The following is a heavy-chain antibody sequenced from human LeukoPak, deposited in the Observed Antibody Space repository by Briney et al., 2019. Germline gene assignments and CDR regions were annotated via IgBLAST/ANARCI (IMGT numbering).Heavy chain of an antibody. Sequence: ASVKVSCKASGYTFTSYDIDWVRQATGQRLEWRGWMNPNSGNTGYAQKFQCRVSITRNTSISTAYMELSSLRSEDTAVYYCARGGRWYDAFDIWGQGTMVTVSS. V-gene: IGHV1-8*03. D-gene: IGHD4-23*01. CDR1: GYTFTSYD. CDR3: ARGGRWYDAFDI. J-gene: IGHJ3*02. CDR2: MNPNSGNT.